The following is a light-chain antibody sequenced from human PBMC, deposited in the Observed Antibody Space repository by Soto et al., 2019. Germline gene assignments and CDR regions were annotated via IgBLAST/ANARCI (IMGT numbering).Light chain of an antibody. CDR2: GVF. CDR3: QHYDGSPRT. Sequence: ETVLTQSPGTVSLSPGERATLSCTTSQNVNSDYLAWYQQKPGQAPRLLIYGVFNRATGIPDRFSGSGSGTYFTLTISGLELEDSAVYYCQHYDGSPRTFGQGTNLEI. J-gene: IGKJ2*01. V-gene: IGKV3-20*01. CDR1: QNVNSDY.